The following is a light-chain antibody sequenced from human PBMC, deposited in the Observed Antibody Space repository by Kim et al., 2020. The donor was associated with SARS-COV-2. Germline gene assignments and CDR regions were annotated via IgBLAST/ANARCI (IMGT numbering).Light chain of an antibody. CDR1: QSVSSSY. V-gene: IGKV3-20*01. CDR2: GAS. Sequence: SPGERATLSCRASQSVSSSYLAWYQQKPGQTPRLLIYGASSRATGIPDRFSGSGSGTDFTLTISRLEAEDFAVYYCQQYGNSPLTFGGGTKVDIK. J-gene: IGKJ4*02. CDR3: QQYGNSPLT.